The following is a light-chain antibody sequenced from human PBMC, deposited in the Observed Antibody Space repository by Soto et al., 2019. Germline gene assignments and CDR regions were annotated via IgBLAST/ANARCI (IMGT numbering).Light chain of an antibody. J-gene: IGLJ2*01. Sequence: QSVLTQPPSVSGAPGQRVTISCTGSSSNIGAGYDVHWYHQLPGTAPKLLIFGNTNRPSGVPDRFSGSKSGTSASLAINGLQADDEANYYCHAYDSTRRASIFGGGTQLTV. V-gene: IGLV1-40*01. CDR1: SSNIGAGYD. CDR2: GNT. CDR3: HAYDSTRRASI.